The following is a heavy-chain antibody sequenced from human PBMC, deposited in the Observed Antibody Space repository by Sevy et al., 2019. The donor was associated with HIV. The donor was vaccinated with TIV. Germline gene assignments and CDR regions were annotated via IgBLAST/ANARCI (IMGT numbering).Heavy chain of an antibody. CDR2: ISYSGNT. V-gene: IGHV4-39*01. CDR3: ARSNPYYDFLSGYMTSGYFDF. J-gene: IGHJ4*02. Sequence: SETLSLTCIVSGDSISSSSYYWGWIRQPPGKGLEWIASISYSGNTYYDPSLKSRTTMSIDTSKNQFFLTLNSVTAPDAALYYCARSNPYYDFLSGYMTSGYFDFWGPGTLVTVSS. D-gene: IGHD3-3*01. CDR1: GDSISSSSYY.